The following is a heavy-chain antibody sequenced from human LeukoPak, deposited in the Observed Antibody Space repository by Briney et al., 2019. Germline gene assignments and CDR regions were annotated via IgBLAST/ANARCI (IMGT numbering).Heavy chain of an antibody. J-gene: IGHJ4*02. V-gene: IGHV4-39*01. CDR1: GGSISGSSYH. CDR2: INHWGHT. CDR3: APTYSYTAGRYDY. D-gene: IGHD5-18*01. Sequence: SETLSLTCTVSGGSISGSSYHWGWIRQPPGKGLEWIGSINHWGHTYYNPSLESRVTISVDTSKNQFSLRVRSVTAADTALYYCAPTYSYTAGRYDYWGQGTLVTVSS.